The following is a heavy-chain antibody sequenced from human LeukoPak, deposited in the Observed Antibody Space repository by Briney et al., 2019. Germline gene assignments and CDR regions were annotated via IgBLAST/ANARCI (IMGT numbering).Heavy chain of an antibody. CDR2: ISGSGGST. V-gene: IGHV3-23*01. D-gene: IGHD3-16*01. CDR1: GFTFSSYS. Sequence: GGSLRLSCAASGFTFSSYSMNWARQAPGKGLEWVSAISGSGGSTYYADSVKGRFTISRDNSKNTLYLQMNSLRAEDTAVYYCAKDQSRLGYYFDYWGQGTLVTVSS. J-gene: IGHJ4*02. CDR3: AKDQSRLGYYFDY.